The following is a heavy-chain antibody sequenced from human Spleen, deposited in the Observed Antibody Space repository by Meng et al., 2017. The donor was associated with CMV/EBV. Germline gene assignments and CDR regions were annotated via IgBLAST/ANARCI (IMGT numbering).Heavy chain of an antibody. D-gene: IGHD2-2*01. J-gene: IGHJ6*02. CDR1: GFTVSSNF. CDR3: ARYCSSTSWCYYSGMDV. CDR2: IYSNGNT. V-gene: IGHV3-53*01. Sequence: GGSLRLSCAASGFTVSSNFMSWVRQTPGKGLECVSIIYSNGNTYYADSVKGRFTISRDNSKNTLYLQVSSLRAEDTAVYYCARYCSSTSWCYYSGMDVWGQGTTVTVSS.